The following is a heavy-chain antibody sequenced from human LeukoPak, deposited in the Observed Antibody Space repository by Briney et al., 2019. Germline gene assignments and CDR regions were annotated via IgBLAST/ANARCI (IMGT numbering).Heavy chain of an antibody. J-gene: IGHJ4*02. CDR2: IRSKANSYAT. CDR1: GFTFSGSA. V-gene: IGHV3-73*01. Sequence: GGSLRLSCAASGFTFSGSAMHWVRQASGKGLEWVGRIRSKANSYATAYAASVKGRFTISRDDSKNTAYLQMNSLKTEDTAVYYCTRRTGTAAVDYWGQGTLVTVSS. D-gene: IGHD6-13*01. CDR3: TRRTGTAAVDY.